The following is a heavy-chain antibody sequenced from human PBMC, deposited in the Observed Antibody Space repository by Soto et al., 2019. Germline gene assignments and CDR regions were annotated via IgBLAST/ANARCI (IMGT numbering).Heavy chain of an antibody. D-gene: IGHD3-9*01. CDR3: AQMDFDLYGMDV. V-gene: IGHV2-5*02. CDR1: GISLTNSGVG. CDR2: IYWDDAK. Sequence: QITLTESGPPLVKPTQTLTLTCTFSGISLTNSGVGVSWIRQPPGKALEWLAVIYWDDAKHFSPSQKSRLTITKDTSKNQVGLTMTNMDSVDTATYFCAQMDFDLYGMDVWGQGTTVIVSS. J-gene: IGHJ6*02.